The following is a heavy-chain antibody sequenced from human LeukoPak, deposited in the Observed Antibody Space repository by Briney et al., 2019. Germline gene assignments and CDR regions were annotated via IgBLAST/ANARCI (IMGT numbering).Heavy chain of an antibody. J-gene: IGHJ4*02. Sequence: ASVKVSCKASGYTFSDYYMHWVRHAPGQGLEWMGWINPNSGVTEYTQKFQGRVTMTRDTSISTPYMELSSLRSDDTAIFYCARDYQTEAPDYWGQGGLVTVS. CDR3: ARDYQTEAPDY. CDR2: INPNSGVT. CDR1: GYTFSDYY. V-gene: IGHV1-2*02.